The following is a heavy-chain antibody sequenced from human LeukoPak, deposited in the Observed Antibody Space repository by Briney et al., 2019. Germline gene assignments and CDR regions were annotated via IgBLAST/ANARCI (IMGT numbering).Heavy chain of an antibody. CDR2: IYYSGST. D-gene: IGHD5-18*01. J-gene: IGHJ4*02. V-gene: IGHV4-59*01. CDR1: GGSFSGYY. Sequence: SETLSLTCAVYGGSFSGYYWSWIRQPPGKGLEWIGYIYYSGSTNYNPSLKSRVTISVDTSKNQFSLKLSSVTAADTAVYYCARAGYSYGPFHYWGQGTLVTVSS. CDR3: ARAGYSYGPFHY.